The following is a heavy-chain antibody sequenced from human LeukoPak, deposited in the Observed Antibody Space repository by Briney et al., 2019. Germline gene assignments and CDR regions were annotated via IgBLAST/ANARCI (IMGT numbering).Heavy chain of an antibody. CDR3: ARGLRDYYYDSSGYVGWFDP. Sequence: ASVKVSCKASGYTFTRYDMNWVRQATGQGLEWMGWMNTKSGKTGYAQKFQGRVTMTRDTSTSTGYMELSSLRSEDTAAYYCARGLRDYYYDSSGYVGWFDPWGQGTLVTVSS. D-gene: IGHD3-22*01. J-gene: IGHJ5*02. CDR2: MNTKSGKT. V-gene: IGHV1-8*01. CDR1: GYTFTRYD.